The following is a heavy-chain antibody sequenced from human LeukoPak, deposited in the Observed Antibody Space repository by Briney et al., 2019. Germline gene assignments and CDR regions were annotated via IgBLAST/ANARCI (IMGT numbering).Heavy chain of an antibody. CDR2: IYYSGST. V-gene: IGHV4-59*01. CDR1: GGSISSYY. Sequence: SETLSLTCTVSGGSISSYYWSWIRQPPGKGLEWTGYIYYSGSTNYNPSLKSRVTISVDTSKNQFSLKLSSVTAADTAVYYCAKRDRGGDYYFDYWGQGTLVTVSS. J-gene: IGHJ4*02. CDR3: AKRDRGGDYYFDY. D-gene: IGHD2-21*01.